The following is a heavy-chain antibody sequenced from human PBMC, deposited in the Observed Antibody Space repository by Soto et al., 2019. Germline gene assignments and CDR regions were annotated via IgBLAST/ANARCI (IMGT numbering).Heavy chain of an antibody. CDR3: AKLHAQEDSSSWPTSDY. D-gene: IGHD6-13*01. V-gene: IGHV3-23*01. CDR2: ISGSGGST. Sequence: PGGSLRLSCAASVFTFSSYAISWVRQAPGKGLEWVSAISGSGGSTYYADSVKGRFTISRDNSKNTLYLQMNSLRAEDTAVYYCAKLHAQEDSSSWPTSDYWGQGTLVTVSS. J-gene: IGHJ4*02. CDR1: VFTFSSYA.